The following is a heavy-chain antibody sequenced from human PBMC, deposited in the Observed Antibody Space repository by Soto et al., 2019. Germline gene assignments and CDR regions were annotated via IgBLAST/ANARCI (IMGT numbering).Heavy chain of an antibody. V-gene: IGHV4-59*01. D-gene: IGHD2-15*01. CDR1: GGSISSYY. CDR2: IYYSGST. Sequence: PSETLSLTCTVSGGSISSYYWCWIRQPPGKGLEWIWYIYYSGSTNYHPTLKSLVTISVDTSKNQFSLKLSAVTAADTAVYYCAMIAAPSNWFDPWGRGTLVTVSS. CDR3: AMIAAPSNWFDP. J-gene: IGHJ5*02.